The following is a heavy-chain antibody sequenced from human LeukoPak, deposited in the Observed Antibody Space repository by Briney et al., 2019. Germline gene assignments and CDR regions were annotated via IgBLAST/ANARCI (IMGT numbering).Heavy chain of an antibody. J-gene: IGHJ3*02. CDR1: GGSISSGGYS. CDR2: IYHSGST. CDR3: ARGRGEDAFDI. V-gene: IGHV4-30-2*01. Sequence: KPSETLYLTCAVSGGSISSGGYSWSWIRQPPGKGLEWIGYIYHSGSTYYNPSLKSRVTISVDRSKNQFSLKLSSVTAADTAVYYCARGRGEDAFDIWGQGTKVTVSS. D-gene: IGHD3-16*01.